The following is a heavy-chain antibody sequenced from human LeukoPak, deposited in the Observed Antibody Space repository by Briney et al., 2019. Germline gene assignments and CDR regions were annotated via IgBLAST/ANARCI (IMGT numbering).Heavy chain of an antibody. D-gene: IGHD2-8*02. J-gene: IGHJ2*01. CDR3: IRAGGGNPDWYFDL. Sequence: GGSLRLPCASSVFIFSDHFMDWVRQAPGKGLEWVGRIRHKPRSYTTEYAASVKGRFTISRDDSKHSLYLQMNSLKTDDTAVHSCIRAGGGNPDWYFDLWGRGTLVTVS. CDR1: VFIFSDHF. CDR2: IRHKPRSYTT. V-gene: IGHV3-72*01.